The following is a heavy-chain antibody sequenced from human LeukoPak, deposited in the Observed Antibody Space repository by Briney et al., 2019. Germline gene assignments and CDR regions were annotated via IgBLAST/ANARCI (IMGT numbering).Heavy chain of an antibody. CDR1: GYTFTGYY. CDR3: ARNSLYYYDSSGYYSQYYYYYYYMDV. V-gene: IGHV7-4-1*02. Sequence: GASVKVSCKASGYTFTGYYMHWVRQAPGQGLEWMGWINTNTGNPTYAQGFTGRFVFSLDTSVSTAYLQISSLKAEDTAVYYCARNSLYYYDSSGYYSQYYYYYYYMDVWGKGTTVTVSS. D-gene: IGHD3-22*01. CDR2: INTNTGNP. J-gene: IGHJ6*03.